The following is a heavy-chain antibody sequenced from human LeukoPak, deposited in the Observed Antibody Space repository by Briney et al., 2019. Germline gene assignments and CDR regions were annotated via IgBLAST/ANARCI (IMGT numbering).Heavy chain of an antibody. CDR3: ARDPGGGSSWHAAFGY. Sequence: ASVKVSCKASGGTFSSYAISWVRQAPGQGLEWMGGIIPIFGTANYAQKFQGRVTITADESTSTAYMELSSLRSEDTAVYYCARDPGGGSSWHAAFGYWGQGTLVTVSS. CDR2: IIPIFGTA. V-gene: IGHV1-69*13. CDR1: GGTFSSYA. J-gene: IGHJ4*02. D-gene: IGHD6-13*01.